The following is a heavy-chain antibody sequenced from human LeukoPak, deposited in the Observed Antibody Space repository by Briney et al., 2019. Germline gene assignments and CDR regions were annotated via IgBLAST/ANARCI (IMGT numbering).Heavy chain of an antibody. D-gene: IGHD5-12*01. CDR3: ARVGATADCYYYYMDV. CDR2: ISSSGSTI. J-gene: IGHJ6*03. V-gene: IGHV3-11*01. Sequence: GGSLRLSCAASGFTFSDYYMSWIRQAPGKGLEWVSYISSSGSTIYYADSVKGRFTISRDNAKNSLYLQMNSLRAEDTAVYYCARVGATADCYYYYMDVWGKGTTVTISS. CDR1: GFTFSDYY.